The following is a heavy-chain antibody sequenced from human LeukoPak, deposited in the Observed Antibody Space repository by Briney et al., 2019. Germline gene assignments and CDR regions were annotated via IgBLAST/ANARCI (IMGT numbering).Heavy chain of an antibody. CDR2: ISGSGGST. Sequence: PGGSLRLSCAASGFTFSSYAMSWVRQAPGKGLEWVSAISGSGGSTYYADSVKGRFTISRDNSKNTLYLQMNSLRAEDTAVYYCAKDRRGCSGGSCYTQAFDYWGQGTLVTVSS. V-gene: IGHV3-23*01. CDR3: AKDRRGCSGGSCYTQAFDY. J-gene: IGHJ4*02. D-gene: IGHD2-15*01. CDR1: GFTFSSYA.